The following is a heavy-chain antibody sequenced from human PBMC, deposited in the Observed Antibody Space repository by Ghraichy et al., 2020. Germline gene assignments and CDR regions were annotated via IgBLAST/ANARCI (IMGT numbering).Heavy chain of an antibody. CDR2: ISWNSGSI. V-gene: IGHV3-9*01. CDR1: GFTFDDYA. D-gene: IGHD3-22*01. CDR3: AKDSDTYYYDSSGYGVEYFQH. Sequence: LSLTCAASGFTFDDYAMHWVRQAPGKGLEWVSGISWNSGSIGYADSVKGRFTISRDNAKNSLYLQMNSLRAEDTALYYCAKDSDTYYYDSSGYGVEYFQHWGQGTLVTVSS. J-gene: IGHJ1*01.